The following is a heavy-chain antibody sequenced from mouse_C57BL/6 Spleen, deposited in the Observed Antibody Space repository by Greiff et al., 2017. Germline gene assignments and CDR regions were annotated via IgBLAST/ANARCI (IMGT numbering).Heavy chain of an antibody. J-gene: IGHJ1*03. V-gene: IGHV1-61*01. CDR2: IYPSDSET. Sequence: QVQLQQSGAELVRPGSSVKLSCKASGYTFTSYWMDWVKQRPGQGLEWIGNIYPSDSETHYNQKFKDKATLTVDKSSSTAYMQLSSLTSEDSAVYYCARQGDSYYSNPEYFDVWGTGTTVTVSS. D-gene: IGHD2-5*01. CDR3: ARQGDSYYSNPEYFDV. CDR1: GYTFTSYW.